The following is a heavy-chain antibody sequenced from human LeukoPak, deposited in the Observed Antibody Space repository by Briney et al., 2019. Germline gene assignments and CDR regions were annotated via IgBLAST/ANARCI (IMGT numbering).Heavy chain of an antibody. CDR3: GRSRPDYIGFDY. J-gene: IGHJ4*02. D-gene: IGHD2-15*01. CDR2: ICTASDT. Sequence: GGSLTLSCTASGFTFSSYDMHWVRQSTGKGLEWISHICTASDTYYHGSLKGRFTISRENSKNPLSLKMISLRAGDTAVYYCGRSRPDYIGFDYWGQGTLVTVSS. CDR1: GFTFSSYD. V-gene: IGHV3-13*01.